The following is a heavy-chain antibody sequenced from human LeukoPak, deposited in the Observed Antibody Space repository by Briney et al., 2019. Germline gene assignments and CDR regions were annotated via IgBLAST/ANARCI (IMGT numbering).Heavy chain of an antibody. CDR1: GYTFTGYY. CDR3: ARVRDYSSGWYYFDY. V-gene: IGHV1-69*06. Sequence: ASVKVSCKASGYTFTGYYMHWVRQAPGQGLEWMGGIIPIFGTANYAQKFQGRVTITADKSTSTAYMELSSLRSEDTAVYYCARVRDYSSGWYYFDYWGQGTLVTVSS. J-gene: IGHJ4*02. CDR2: IIPIFGTA. D-gene: IGHD6-19*01.